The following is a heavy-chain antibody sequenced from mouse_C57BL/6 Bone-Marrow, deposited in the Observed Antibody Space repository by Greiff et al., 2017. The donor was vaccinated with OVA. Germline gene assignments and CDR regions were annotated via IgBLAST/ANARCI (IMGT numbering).Heavy chain of an antibody. D-gene: IGHD1-1*01. Sequence: DVHLVESGGGLVKPGGSLKLSCAASGFTFSDYGMHWVRQAPEKGLEWVAYISSGSSTIYYADTVKGRFTISRANAKNTLFLQRTSLRSEDTAMYYCARYYYGSSKPYFDYWGQGTTLTVSS. CDR2: ISSGSSTI. J-gene: IGHJ2*01. V-gene: IGHV5-17*01. CDR3: ARYYYGSSKPYFDY. CDR1: GFTFSDYG.